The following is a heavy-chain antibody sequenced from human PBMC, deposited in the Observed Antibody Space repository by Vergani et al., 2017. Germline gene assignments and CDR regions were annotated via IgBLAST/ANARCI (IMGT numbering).Heavy chain of an antibody. CDR2: ISYDGSNK. Sequence: QVQLVESGGGVVQPGRSLRLSCAASGFTFSSYGMHWVRQAPGKGLEWVAVISYDGSNKYYADSVKGRFTISRDNSKNTLYLQMNSLRAEDTAVYYCAKDLPSHDQIGGGGYWGQGTLVTVSS. CDR1: GFTFSSYG. CDR3: AKDLPSHDQIGGGGY. D-gene: IGHD3-10*01. V-gene: IGHV3-30*18. J-gene: IGHJ4*02.